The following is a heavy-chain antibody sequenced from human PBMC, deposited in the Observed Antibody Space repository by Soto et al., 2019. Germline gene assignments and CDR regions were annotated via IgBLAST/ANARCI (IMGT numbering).Heavy chain of an antibody. D-gene: IGHD6-13*01. CDR2: VSPYTGYT. V-gene: IGHV1-18*04. Sequence: QVQLVQSGAEVKKPGASVKVSCKASGYTFTSYGFSWWRQAPGQGLEWMGWVSPYTGYTNYEQKLQGRVTMTTDTSTNTAYMELRSLRSDDTAVYYCTKDQTAAGNVDYWGQGTLVTVSS. CDR3: TKDQTAAGNVDY. J-gene: IGHJ4*02. CDR1: GYTFTSYG.